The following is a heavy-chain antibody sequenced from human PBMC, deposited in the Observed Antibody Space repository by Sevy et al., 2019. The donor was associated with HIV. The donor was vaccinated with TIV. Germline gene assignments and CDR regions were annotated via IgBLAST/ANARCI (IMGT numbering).Heavy chain of an antibody. CDR2: INPDSGDP. CDR3: VRDDRDGYFEH. CDR1: GYTFTGYY. Sequence: ASVKVSCKASGYTFTGYYMHWMRQAPGQGLEWMGWINPDSGDPTYAPKFQDRVTLTRDTSINTAYMDLRRLKSDDTAVYYCVRDDRDGYFEHWGQGTLVTVSS. J-gene: IGHJ4*02. V-gene: IGHV1-2*02.